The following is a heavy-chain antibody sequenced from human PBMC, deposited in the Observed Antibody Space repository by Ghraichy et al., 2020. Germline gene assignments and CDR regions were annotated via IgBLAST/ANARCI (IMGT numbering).Heavy chain of an antibody. CDR1: GFTFSSYS. CDR3: ARDIEDSSGYHAPDYYYYYYGMDV. J-gene: IGHJ6*02. Sequence: GGSLRLSCAASGFTFSSYSMNWVRQAPGKGLEWVSYISSSSSTIYYADSVKGRFTISRDNAKNSLYLQMNSLRDEDTAVYYCARDIEDSSGYHAPDYYYYYYGMDVWGQGTTVTVSS. CDR2: ISSSSSTI. D-gene: IGHD3-22*01. V-gene: IGHV3-48*02.